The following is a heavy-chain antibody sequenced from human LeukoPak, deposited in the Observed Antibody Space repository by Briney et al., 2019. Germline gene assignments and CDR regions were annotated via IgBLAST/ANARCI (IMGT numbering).Heavy chain of an antibody. CDR1: GYSISSGYY. J-gene: IGHJ3*01. V-gene: IGHV4-38-2*02. D-gene: IGHD2-8*01. Sequence: SETLSLTCTVSGYSISSGYYWGWIRQPPGKGLEWIGSIWHSGNTYYNPSLKSRVTMSVDTSKNQFSLKLSSVTAADTAVYYCARQNVYSKQVQHAFDVWGLGTMVTVSS. CDR2: IWHSGNT. CDR3: ARQNVYSKQVQHAFDV.